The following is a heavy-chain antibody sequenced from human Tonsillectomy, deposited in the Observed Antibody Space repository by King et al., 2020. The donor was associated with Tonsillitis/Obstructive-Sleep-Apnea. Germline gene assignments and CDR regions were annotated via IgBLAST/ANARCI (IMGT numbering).Heavy chain of an antibody. J-gene: IGHJ3*02. CDR1: GFTFSSYW. V-gene: IGHV3-7*01. CDR3: ARDMVTTIVLVPFDI. Sequence: VQLVESGGGLVQPGKSLRLSCAASGFTFSSYWMTWVRQAPGKGLEWVANINQDGTEKYYVASVKGRSPISRDNAKNSLYLQMNSLRAEDTAMYYCARDMVTTIVLVPFDIWGQGTMVAVSS. D-gene: IGHD3-22*01. CDR2: INQDGTEK.